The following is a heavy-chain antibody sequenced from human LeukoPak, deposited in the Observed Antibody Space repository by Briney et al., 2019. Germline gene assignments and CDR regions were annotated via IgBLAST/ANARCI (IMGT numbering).Heavy chain of an antibody. CDR3: AKALVDSSYRYFDY. D-gene: IGHD6-6*01. V-gene: IGHV3-23*01. CDR2: ISGSGGTS. J-gene: IGHJ4*02. CDR1: GFTFINYI. Sequence: GGPLRLSCTASGFTFINYIMRWVRQAPGKGLEWLSAISGSGGTSRYSDSVRGRFTMSRDYSSNTLYLKMNSLRAEDTAVYDCAKALVDSSYRYFDYWGQGTLVTVSS.